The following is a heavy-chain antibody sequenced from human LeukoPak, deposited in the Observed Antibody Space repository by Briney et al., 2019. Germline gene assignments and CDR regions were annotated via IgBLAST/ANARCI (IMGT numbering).Heavy chain of an antibody. D-gene: IGHD2-15*01. CDR2: IKQDGSEK. CDR3: ARGRYCSGGSCFHDY. V-gene: IGHV3-7*01. Sequence: GGSLRLSCAASGFTFSSYWMSWVRQAPGKGQEWVANIKQDGSEKYYVDSVKGRFTISRDNAKNSLYLQMNSLRAEDTAVYYCARGRYCSGGSCFHDYWGQGTLVIVSS. J-gene: IGHJ4*02. CDR1: GFTFSSYW.